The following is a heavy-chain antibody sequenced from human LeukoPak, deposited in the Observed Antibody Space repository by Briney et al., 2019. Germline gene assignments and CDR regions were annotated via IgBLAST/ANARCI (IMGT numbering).Heavy chain of an antibody. D-gene: IGHD4-17*01. J-gene: IGHJ4*02. Sequence: SETLSLTCTVSGGSISSGGYYWSWIRQHPGKGLEWIGHIYYSGSTYYNPSLKSRVTISVGTSKNQFSLKLSSVTAADTAVYYCARELRTDYGDLDYFDYWGQGTLVTVSS. CDR2: IYYSGST. CDR3: ARELRTDYGDLDYFDY. CDR1: GGSISSGGYY. V-gene: IGHV4-31*03.